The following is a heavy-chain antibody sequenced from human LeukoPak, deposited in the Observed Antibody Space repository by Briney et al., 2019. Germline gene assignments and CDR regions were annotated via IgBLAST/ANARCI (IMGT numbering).Heavy chain of an antibody. J-gene: IGHJ4*02. CDR2: ICSSSTYI. CDR3: ARGYCSGGSCFLLPDY. CDR1: GFTFNTYS. D-gene: IGHD2-15*01. V-gene: IGHV3-21*01. Sequence: GGCLRLSCAASGFTFNTYSTKSVCQGPGKGLGWGLSICSSSTYIAYADSGKGRFPISRANAKNSLSLQMNSLRAEDTAVYYCARGYCSGGSCFLLPDYWGQGTLVTVSS.